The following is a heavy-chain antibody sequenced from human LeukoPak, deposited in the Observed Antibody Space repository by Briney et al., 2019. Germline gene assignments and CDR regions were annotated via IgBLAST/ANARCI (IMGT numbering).Heavy chain of an antibody. CDR2: VNHSGNT. CDR1: GGSFSNYY. Sequence: SETLSLTCVVYGGSFSNYYWTWIRQPPGKGLEWIGEVNHSGNTNFNPSPKSRVTISVDTSKNPFSLKLTSVTAADTAVYYCARHGYGDIGNWFDPWGRGTLVPVSS. V-gene: IGHV4-34*01. CDR3: ARHGYGDIGNWFDP. J-gene: IGHJ5*02. D-gene: IGHD2-2*03.